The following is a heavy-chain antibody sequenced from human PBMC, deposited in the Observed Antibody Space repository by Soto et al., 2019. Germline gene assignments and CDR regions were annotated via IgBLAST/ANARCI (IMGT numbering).Heavy chain of an antibody. D-gene: IGHD6-19*01. CDR3: AREGFSSGWRFDP. Sequence: VQLVESGGGLVKPGGSLRLSCAASGFAFSDYSMNWVSQAPGKGLEWVSFIRTTSTIIYYAASVKGRFTISRDDAKNSLYLQMNSLRDEDTAVYYCAREGFSSGWRFDPWGQGTLVTVSS. CDR2: IRTTSTII. V-gene: IGHV3-48*02. J-gene: IGHJ5*02. CDR1: GFAFSDYS.